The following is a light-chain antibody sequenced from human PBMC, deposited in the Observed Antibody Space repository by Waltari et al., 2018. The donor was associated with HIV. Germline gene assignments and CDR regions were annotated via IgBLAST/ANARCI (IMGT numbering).Light chain of an antibody. CDR2: RDN. CDR1: SANVGNT. J-gene: IGLJ3*02. V-gene: IGLV1-47*01. CDR3: AAWDDILSGWV. Sequence: QSVLTQPPSASGTPGQRVTISCSGSSANVGNTVYWYQQLPGTAPKGLIYRDNQRPSGVPDRFSGSRSGTSASLDVSGLRSEDEANYFCAAWDDILSGWVFGGGTKLTVL.